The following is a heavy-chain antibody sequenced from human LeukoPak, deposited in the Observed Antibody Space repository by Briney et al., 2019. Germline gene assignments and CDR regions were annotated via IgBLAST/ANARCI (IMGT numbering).Heavy chain of an antibody. Sequence: PSETLSLTCTVSGDSVTTSRYYWGWIRPPPGKGLEWLGNISHSGSTYSNPSLESQLTISLDASKTPFSLRLSSVPAADTAVYYCAAHEDSSGYVYYFVYWGQGTLVTVSS. D-gene: IGHD3-22*01. CDR3: AAHEDSSGYVYYFVY. J-gene: IGHJ4*02. V-gene: IGHV4-39*01. CDR1: GDSVTTSRYY. CDR2: ISHSGST.